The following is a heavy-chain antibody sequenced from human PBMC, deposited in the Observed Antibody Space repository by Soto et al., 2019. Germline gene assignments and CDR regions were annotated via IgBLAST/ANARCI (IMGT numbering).Heavy chain of an antibody. J-gene: IGHJ5*02. Sequence: PGGSLRLSCAASGFTFSSYAMHWVRQAPGKGLEWVAVISYDGSNKYYADSVKGRFTISRDNSKNTLYLQMNSLRAEDTAVYYCARGPNLRSTPWFDPWGQGTLVTVSS. CDR3: ARGPNLRSTPWFDP. CDR1: GFTFSSYA. V-gene: IGHV3-30-3*01. D-gene: IGHD2-15*01. CDR2: ISYDGSNK.